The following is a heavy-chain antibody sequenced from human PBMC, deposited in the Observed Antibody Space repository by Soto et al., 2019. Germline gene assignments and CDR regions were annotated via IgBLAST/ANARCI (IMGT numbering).Heavy chain of an antibody. CDR2: INHSGST. V-gene: IGHV4-34*01. CDR3: ARCPTRKWAFDI. CDR1: GGSFSGYY. Sequence: SQTLSLTCAVYGGSFSGYYWSWIRQPPGKGLEWIGEINHSGSTNYNPSLKSRVTISVDTSKNQFSLKLSSVTAADTAVYYCARCPTRKWAFDIWGQGTMVTVSS. D-gene: IGHD1-26*01. J-gene: IGHJ3*02.